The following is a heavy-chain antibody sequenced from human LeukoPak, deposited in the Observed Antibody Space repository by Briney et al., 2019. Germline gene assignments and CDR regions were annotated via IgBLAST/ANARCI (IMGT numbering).Heavy chain of an antibody. Sequence: PGGSLRLSCAASGFTFSTYSMNWVRQAPGKGLEWVSYISSSSSYIYYADSVKGRFTISRDNAKNSLYLQMNSLRAEDTAVYYCARDLAYSSSSEDYWGQGTLVTVSS. CDR3: ARDLAYSSSSEDY. J-gene: IGHJ4*02. V-gene: IGHV3-21*01. CDR2: ISSSSSYI. CDR1: GFTFSTYS. D-gene: IGHD6-6*01.